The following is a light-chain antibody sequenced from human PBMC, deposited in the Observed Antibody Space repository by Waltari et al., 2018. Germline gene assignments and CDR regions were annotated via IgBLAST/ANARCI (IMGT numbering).Light chain of an antibody. CDR3: NPQNVRANGVV. J-gene: IGLJ3*02. CDR1: SLRTSY. CDR2: GKD. Sequence: SSELTQDPAVSVALGQTIRFTCQGDSLRTSYASWYQVKSRQAPKLVIYGKDRRPSGIPDRIAGYSSGTAASLTITVAQAEDEADYYCNPQNVRANGVVFAVGTKVTVL. V-gene: IGLV3-19*01.